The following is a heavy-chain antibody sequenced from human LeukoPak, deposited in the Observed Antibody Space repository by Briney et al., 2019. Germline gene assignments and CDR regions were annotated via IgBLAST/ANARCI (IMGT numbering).Heavy chain of an antibody. D-gene: IGHD5-12*01. CDR2: IYYSGST. CDR3: ARFEYSGYDYAFDI. CDR1: GGSISSGSYY. V-gene: IGHV4-39*01. Sequence: PSETLSLTCTVSGGSISSGSYYWGWIRQPPGKGLEWIGSIYYSGSTYYNPSLKSRVTISVDTSKNQFSLKLSSVTAADTAVYYCARFEYSGYDYAFDIWGQGTMVTVSS. J-gene: IGHJ3*02.